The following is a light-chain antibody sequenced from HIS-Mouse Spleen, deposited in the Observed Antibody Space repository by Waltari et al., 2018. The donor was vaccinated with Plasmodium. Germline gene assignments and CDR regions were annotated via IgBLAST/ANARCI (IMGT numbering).Light chain of an antibody. CDR1: ICHVGGYNF. CDR3: SSYTSSSTA. J-gene: IGLJ1*01. CDR2: DVS. Sequence: QSALTQPASVSGSPGQSLTISCTGPICHVGGYNFVSWYQQHPGKAPTLMIYDVSNRPSGVSNRFSGSKSGNTASLTISGLQAEDEADYYCSSYTSSSTAFGTGTKVTVL. V-gene: IGLV2-14*03.